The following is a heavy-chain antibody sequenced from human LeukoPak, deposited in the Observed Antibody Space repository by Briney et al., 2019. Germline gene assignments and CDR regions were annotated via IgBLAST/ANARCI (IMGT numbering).Heavy chain of an antibody. CDR3: AKEGSSWYY. D-gene: IGHD6-13*01. Sequence: GGSLRLSCAASGFTFSSYDMHWVRQAPGKGLEWVAVISYDGSNKYYADSVKGRFTISRDNSKNTLYLQMNSLRAEDTAVYYCAKEGSSWYYWGQGTLVTVSS. CDR2: ISYDGSNK. CDR1: GFTFSSYD. J-gene: IGHJ4*02. V-gene: IGHV3-30*18.